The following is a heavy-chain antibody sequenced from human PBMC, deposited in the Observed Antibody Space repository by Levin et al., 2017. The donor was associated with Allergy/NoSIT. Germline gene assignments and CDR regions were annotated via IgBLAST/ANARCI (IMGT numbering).Heavy chain of an antibody. CDR2: ISSSSSYI. D-gene: IGHD3-16*02. V-gene: IGHV3-21*01. J-gene: IGHJ4*02. CDR1: GFTFSSYS. CDR3: ARDEGYDYVWGSYRTPFDY. Sequence: GGSLRLSCAASGFTFSSYSMNWVRQAPGKGLEWVSSISSSSSYIYYADSVKGRFTISRDNAKNSLYLQMNSLRAEDTAVYYCARDEGYDYVWGSYRTPFDYWGQGTLVTVSS.